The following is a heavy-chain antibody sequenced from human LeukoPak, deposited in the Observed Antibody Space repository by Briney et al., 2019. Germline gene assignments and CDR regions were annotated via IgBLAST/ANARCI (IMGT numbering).Heavy chain of an antibody. CDR2: IRSDGSNK. CDR3: ARGPRTSDFDY. D-gene: IGHD3-10*01. CDR1: GFTFSNYG. Sequence: GGSLRLSCAASGFTFSNYGMHWVRQAPGKGLEWVAFIRSDGSNKYYADSVKGRFTISRDNSKNTLYLQMNSLRAEDTAVYYCARGPRTSDFDYWGQGTLVTVSS. J-gene: IGHJ4*02. V-gene: IGHV3-30*02.